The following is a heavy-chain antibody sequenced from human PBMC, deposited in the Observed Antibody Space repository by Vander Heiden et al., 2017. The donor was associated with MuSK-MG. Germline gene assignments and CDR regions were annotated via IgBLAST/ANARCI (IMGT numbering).Heavy chain of an antibody. CDR2: ISYSEST. Sequence: QVQLQESGPGLVKPSETLSLTCTVSGGSISSYYWSWIRQPPGKGLEWIGYISYSESTNYNPSLKSRVTISVDTSKNQFSLKLSSVTAADTAVYYCARHGYGDYGDYWGQGTLVTVSS. J-gene: IGHJ4*02. D-gene: IGHD4-17*01. CDR1: GGSISSYY. CDR3: ARHGYGDYGDY. V-gene: IGHV4-59*08.